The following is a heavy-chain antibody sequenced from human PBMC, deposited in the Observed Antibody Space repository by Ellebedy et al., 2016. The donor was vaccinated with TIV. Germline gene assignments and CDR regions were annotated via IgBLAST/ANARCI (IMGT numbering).Heavy chain of an antibody. CDR1: GFTFSSYA. V-gene: IGHV3-23*01. CDR2: ISDSGGNT. J-gene: IGHJ3*01. D-gene: IGHD4-23*01. CDR3: ARDPVGVGPAFDV. Sequence: GESLKISCVASGFTFSSYAMCWVRQAPGKGLEWVSTISDSGGNTHFPDSVKGRFTISRDNSKDTLFLKMNSLRAEDTAIYFCARDPVGVGPAFDVWGQGTMVTVSS.